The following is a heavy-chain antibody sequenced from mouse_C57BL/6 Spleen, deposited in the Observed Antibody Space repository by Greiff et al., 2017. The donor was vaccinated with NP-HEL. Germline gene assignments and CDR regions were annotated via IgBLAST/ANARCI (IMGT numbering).Heavy chain of an antibody. J-gene: IGHJ2*01. CDR2: IHPNSGST. Sequence: VQLQQPGAELVKPGASVKLSCKASGYTFTSYWMHWVKQRPGQGLEWIGMIHPNSGSTNYNEKFKSKATLTVDKSSSTAYMQLSSLTSEDSAVYYCASFTVVAPYYFDYWGQGTTLTVSS. V-gene: IGHV1-64*01. CDR3: ASFTVVAPYYFDY. CDR1: GYTFTSYW. D-gene: IGHD1-1*01.